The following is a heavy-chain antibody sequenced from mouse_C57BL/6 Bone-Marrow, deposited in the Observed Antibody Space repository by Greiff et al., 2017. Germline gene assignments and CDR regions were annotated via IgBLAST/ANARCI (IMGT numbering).Heavy chain of an antibody. CDR1: GYTFTGYW. J-gene: IGHJ2*01. CDR3: ARDHIATEAWFDY. Sequence: QVQLQQPGAELVMPGASVKLSCKASGYTFTGYWMHWVKQRPGQGLEWIGEIVPSDSYTNYNQKFQGKATLTVDKSSSAAYMQRSSLTSDNSAVYYCARDHIATEAWFDYWGQGTTLTVSS. D-gene: IGHD1-1*01. CDR2: IVPSDSYT. V-gene: IGHV1-69*01.